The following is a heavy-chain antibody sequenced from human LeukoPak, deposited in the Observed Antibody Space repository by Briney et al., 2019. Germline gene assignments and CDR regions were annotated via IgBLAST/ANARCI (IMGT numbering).Heavy chain of an antibody. CDR1: GFTFSSYW. CDR3: AKGFYGSSWYQGLFDY. Sequence: GGSLRLSCAASGFTFSSYWMHWVRQAPGKGLVWVSRINSDGSSTSYADSVKGRFTISRDNAKNSLYLQMNSLRAEDMALYYCAKGFYGSSWYQGLFDYWGQGTLVTVSS. V-gene: IGHV3-74*01. D-gene: IGHD6-13*01. J-gene: IGHJ4*02. CDR2: INSDGSST.